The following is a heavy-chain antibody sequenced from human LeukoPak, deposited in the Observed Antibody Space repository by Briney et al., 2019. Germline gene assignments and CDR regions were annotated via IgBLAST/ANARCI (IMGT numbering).Heavy chain of an antibody. CDR1: GYTFTDYY. CDR2: INPNSGGT. J-gene: IGHJ4*02. CDR3: ARAPEDIRYYFDY. D-gene: IGHD1-14*01. Sequence: ASVKVSCKASGYTFTDYYMHWVRQAPGQGLEWMGWINPNSGGTNYAQNFQGRVTMTRDTSISTAYMELTSLRSDDTAVYFCARAPEDIRYYFDYWGQGTLVTVSS. V-gene: IGHV1-2*02.